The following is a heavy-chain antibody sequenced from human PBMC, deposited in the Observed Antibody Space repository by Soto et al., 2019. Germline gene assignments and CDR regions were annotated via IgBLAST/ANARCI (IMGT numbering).Heavy chain of an antibody. CDR1: GYTFTSYY. D-gene: IGHD2-15*01. Sequence: GASVKVSCKASGYTFTSYYMHWVRQAPGQGLEWMGIINPSGGSTSYAQKFQGRVTMTRDTSTSTVYMELSSLRSEDTAVYYCARAGRVLLDAPGYDAFEIWGKGTMVTVSS. CDR2: INPSGGST. V-gene: IGHV1-46*01. CDR3: ARAGRVLLDAPGYDAFEI. J-gene: IGHJ3*02.